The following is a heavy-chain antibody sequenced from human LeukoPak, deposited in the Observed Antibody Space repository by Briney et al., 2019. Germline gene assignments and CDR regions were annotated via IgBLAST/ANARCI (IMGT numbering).Heavy chain of an antibody. V-gene: IGHV3-7*01. D-gene: IGHD6-19*01. CDR1: GFTFSSYS. CDR2: IKQDGNEK. J-gene: IGHJ4*02. CDR3: ARAVAGLRHFDY. Sequence: PGGSLRLSCAASGFTFSSYSMNWVRQAPGKGLEWVANIKQDGNEKYYADSVKGRFTISRDNGKNSLYLQMSSLRAEDTAVYYCARAVAGLRHFDYWGQGTLVTVSS.